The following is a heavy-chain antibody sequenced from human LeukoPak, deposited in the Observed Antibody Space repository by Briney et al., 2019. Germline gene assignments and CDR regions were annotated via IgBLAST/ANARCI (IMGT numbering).Heavy chain of an antibody. J-gene: IGHJ4*02. CDR1: SGSISTSNYY. Sequence: PSETLSLTCTVSSGSISTSNYYWGWVRQPPVKALEWIGNIFYSGSTYYSLSLKSRVTISLDTSRNQFSLKLNSVTAADTAVYYCARDGYGGVDHWGQGTLVTVSS. CDR2: IFYSGST. D-gene: IGHD3-10*01. CDR3: ARDGYGGVDH. V-gene: IGHV4-39*07.